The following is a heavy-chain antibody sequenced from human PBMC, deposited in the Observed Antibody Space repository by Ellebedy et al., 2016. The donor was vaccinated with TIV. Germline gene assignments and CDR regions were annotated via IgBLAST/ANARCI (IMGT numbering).Heavy chain of an antibody. J-gene: IGHJ4*02. D-gene: IGHD3-3*01. CDR2: IIPIFGTA. CDR1: GGTFSSYA. CDR3: ARDRGRDFWSGYYADY. V-gene: IGHV1-69*13. Sequence: SVKVSCXASGGTFSSYAISWVRQAPGQGLEWMGGIIPIFGTANYAQKFQGRVTITADESTSTAYMELSSLRSEDTAVYYCARDRGRDFWSGYYADYWGQGTLVTVSS.